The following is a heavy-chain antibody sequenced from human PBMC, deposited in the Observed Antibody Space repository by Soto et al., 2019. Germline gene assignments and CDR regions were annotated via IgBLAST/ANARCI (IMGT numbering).Heavy chain of an antibody. D-gene: IGHD1-26*01. J-gene: IGHJ5*02. CDR3: ASHTWYLGDNPFDP. V-gene: IGHV4-39*01. CDR1: GGSITSSSYF. CDR2: IYYSGNT. Sequence: QLQLQESGPRLVKPSETLSLTCTVSGGSITSSSYFWGWIRQPPGKGLEWIGSIYYSGNTYYNPSIKRRVTISLYPSKNQFSLRLNSLTAADTATSYCASHTWYLGDNPFDPWGQGTLVTVSS.